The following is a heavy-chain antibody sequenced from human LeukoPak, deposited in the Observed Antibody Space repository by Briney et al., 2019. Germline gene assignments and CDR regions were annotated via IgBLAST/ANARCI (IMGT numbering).Heavy chain of an antibody. CDR2: ISGLGVKT. V-gene: IGHV3-23*01. D-gene: IGHD3-9*01. J-gene: IGHJ4*02. CDR1: GFAFSSYA. CDR3: AKDLDDGLSGFFGFDY. Sequence: PGGSLRLSCAASGFAFSSYAMTWVRQVPGKGLEFVSAISGLGVKTYYADSVKGRFTISRDNSKNTLYLQMNSLRVEDTAVHFCAKDLDDGLSGFFGFDYWGQGTLVTVSS.